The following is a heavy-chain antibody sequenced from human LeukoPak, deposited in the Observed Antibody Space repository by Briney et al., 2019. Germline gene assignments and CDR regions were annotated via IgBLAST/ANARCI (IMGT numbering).Heavy chain of an antibody. J-gene: IGHJ4*02. Sequence: GASVKVSCKASGYTFSDFYIHWVRQAPGQGLEYVGWIAPKSGDTYSPQRFQGRATMTRDASISTAYMELSSLRSDDTAVYFCARVRLADERAWAYWGQGTLVTVSS. CDR2: IAPKSGDT. CDR3: ARVRLADERAWAY. V-gene: IGHV1-2*02. D-gene: IGHD3-3*02. CDR1: GYTFSDFY.